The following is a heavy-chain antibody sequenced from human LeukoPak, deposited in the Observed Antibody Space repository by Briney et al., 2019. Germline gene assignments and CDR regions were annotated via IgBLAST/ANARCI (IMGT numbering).Heavy chain of an antibody. CDR1: GFTFSSYA. CDR3: ARDSACGGNFDY. Sequence: GGSLRLSCAASGFTFSSYAMHWVRQAPGKGLEYVSAISSNGGSTYYANSVKGRFTISRDNSKNTLYLQMGSLRAEDMAVYYCARDSACGGNFDYWGQGTLVTVSS. V-gene: IGHV3-64*01. D-gene: IGHD4-23*01. CDR2: ISSNGGST. J-gene: IGHJ4*02.